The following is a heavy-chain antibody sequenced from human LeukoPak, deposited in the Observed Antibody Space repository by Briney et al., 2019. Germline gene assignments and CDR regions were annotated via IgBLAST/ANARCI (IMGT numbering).Heavy chain of an antibody. CDR3: ARDWGGSGPTSHDY. Sequence: GGSLTLSCAASGFTFKSYWMHWVRQVPGRGAVWVSRISSDGTNIRYADSVKGRFTISRDNAKNTLYLQMNSLRAEDTAVYYCARDWGGSGPTSHDYWGQGTLVTVSS. CDR2: ISSDGTNI. CDR1: GFTFKSYW. D-gene: IGHD3-16*01. J-gene: IGHJ4*02. V-gene: IGHV3-74*01.